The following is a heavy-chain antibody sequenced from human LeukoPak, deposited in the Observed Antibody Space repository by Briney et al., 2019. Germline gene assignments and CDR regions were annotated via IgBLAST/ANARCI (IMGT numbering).Heavy chain of an antibody. CDR3: AKHDSSTSRRRRTTIGAFDI. J-gene: IGHJ3*02. D-gene: IGHD2-2*01. V-gene: IGHV3-13*01. CDR1: GFTFSSYD. CDR2: IGTAGDT. Sequence: PGGSLRLSCAASGFTFSSYDMHWVRQATGKGLEWVSAIGTAGDTYYPGSVKGRFTISRENAKNSLYLQMNSLRAGDTAVYYCAKHDSSTSRRRRTTIGAFDIWGQGTMVTVSS.